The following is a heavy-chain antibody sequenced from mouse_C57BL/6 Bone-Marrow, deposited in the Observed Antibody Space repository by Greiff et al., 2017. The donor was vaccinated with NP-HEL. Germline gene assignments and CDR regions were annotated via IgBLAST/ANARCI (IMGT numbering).Heavy chain of an antibody. V-gene: IGHV1-81*01. CDR1: GYTFTSYG. J-gene: IGHJ1*03. Sequence: QVQLQQSGAELARPGASVKLSCKASGYTFTSYGISWVKQRTGQGLEWIGESYPRSGNTYYNEKFRGKATLTADKSSSTAYMELRSLTSEDAAVYFCARGISIYYYGSSTYWYFDVWGKGTTVTVSS. D-gene: IGHD1-1*01. CDR2: SYPRSGNT. CDR3: ARGISIYYYGSSTYWYFDV.